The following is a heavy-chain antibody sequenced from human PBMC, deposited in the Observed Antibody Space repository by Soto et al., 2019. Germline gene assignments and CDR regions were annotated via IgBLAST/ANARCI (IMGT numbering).Heavy chain of an antibody. J-gene: IGHJ3*02. D-gene: IGHD2-15*01. CDR2: IYYNGDT. CDR1: GGSIRSNSHY. Sequence: SETLSLTCSDSGGSIRSNSHYWAWIRQPPGKGLECIGNIYYNGDTYYNPSLKSRVTISVDTSKNQFSVKLNSVTAADTAVYYCARHQSIVVVTAARAFDIWGQGTMVTVSS. CDR3: ARHQSIVVVTAARAFDI. V-gene: IGHV4-39*01.